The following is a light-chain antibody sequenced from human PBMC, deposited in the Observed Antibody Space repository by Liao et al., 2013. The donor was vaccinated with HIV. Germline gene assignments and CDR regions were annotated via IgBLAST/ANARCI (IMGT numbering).Light chain of an antibody. CDR2: SDS. CDR3: QVWDSPSDHRV. J-gene: IGLJ3*02. V-gene: IGLV3-21*04. CDR1: SLGRRS. Sequence: SYVLTQPPSVSVAPGRTATIICGGTSLGRRSVHWYQQRPGQAPVLVIYSDSDRPSGIPDRFSGSNSGTAATLTITRVEAGDEADYYCQVWDSPSDHRVFGGGTKLTV.